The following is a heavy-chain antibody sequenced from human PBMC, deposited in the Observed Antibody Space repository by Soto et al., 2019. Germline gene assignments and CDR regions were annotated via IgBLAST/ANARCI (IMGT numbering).Heavy chain of an antibody. V-gene: IGHV3-64D*06. Sequence: GGSLRLSCLASGFTLKDSAMHWVRQAPGRGLEQVAASTYIGGTPYYADSVKGRFTISRDNSQNTLYLQMSSLRPEDTGVYFCVKDYSHGRFPDYWGQGTLVTVSS. CDR1: GFTLKDSA. CDR3: VKDYSHGRFPDY. D-gene: IGHD1-26*01. CDR2: STYIGGTP. J-gene: IGHJ4*02.